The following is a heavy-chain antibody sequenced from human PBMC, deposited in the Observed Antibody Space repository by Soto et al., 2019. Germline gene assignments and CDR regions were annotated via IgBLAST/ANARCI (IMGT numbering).Heavy chain of an antibody. CDR2: IYYSGST. D-gene: IGHD6-13*01. CDR3: ARGRGAAGTFSWFDP. V-gene: IGHV4-59*01. CDR1: CGSISSYY. J-gene: IGHJ5*02. Sequence: SETLSLTCTVSCGSISSYYWSWIRQPPGKGLEWIGYIYYSGSTNYNPSLKSRVTISVDTSKNQFSLKLSSVTAADTAVYYCARGRGAAGTFSWFDPWGQGTLVTVSS.